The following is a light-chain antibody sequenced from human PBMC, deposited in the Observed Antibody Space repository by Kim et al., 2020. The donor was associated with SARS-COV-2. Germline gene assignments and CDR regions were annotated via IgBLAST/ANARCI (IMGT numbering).Light chain of an antibody. CDR3: LQHNTYPIT. V-gene: IGKV1-17*01. Sequence: ASVGDRVTITCRGSQDIRDHLGLYQQHPGRAPKRLIYGASSLQSGVPSRFSGSGSGTEFTLTISSLQPEDFATYFCLQHNTYPITFGQGTRLEIK. CDR1: QDIRDH. CDR2: GAS. J-gene: IGKJ5*01.